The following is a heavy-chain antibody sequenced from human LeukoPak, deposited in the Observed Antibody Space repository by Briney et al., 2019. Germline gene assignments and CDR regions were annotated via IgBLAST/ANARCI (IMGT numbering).Heavy chain of an antibody. CDR3: AKGKDIVVVPAALRVYYYYYGMDV. CDR1: GFTFSDYY. J-gene: IGHJ6*02. CDR2: ISGSGGST. D-gene: IGHD2-2*01. Sequence: GGSLRLSCAASGFTFSDYYMSWIRQAPGKGLEWVSAISGSGGSTYYADSVKGRFTISRDNSKNTLYLQMNSLRAEDTAVYYCAKGKDIVVVPAALRVYYYYYGMDVWGQGTTVTVSS. V-gene: IGHV3-23*01.